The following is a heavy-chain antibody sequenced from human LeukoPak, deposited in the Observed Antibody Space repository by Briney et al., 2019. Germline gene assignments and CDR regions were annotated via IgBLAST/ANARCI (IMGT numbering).Heavy chain of an antibody. D-gene: IGHD2-2*01. Sequence: SETLSLTCAVYGGSFSGYYWSWIRQPPGKGLEWIGEINHSGSTNYNPSLKSRVTISVDTSKNQFSLKLSSVTAADTAVYYCARGRAAAPYIDWGQGTLVTVSS. CDR3: ARGRAAAPYID. J-gene: IGHJ4*02. V-gene: IGHV4-34*01. CDR1: GGSFSGYY. CDR2: INHSGST.